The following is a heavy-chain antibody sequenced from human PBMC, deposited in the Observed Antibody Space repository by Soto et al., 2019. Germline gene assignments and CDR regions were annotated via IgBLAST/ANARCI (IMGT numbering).Heavy chain of an antibody. CDR2: IYYSGSTT. V-gene: IGHV4-39*01. CDR1: GGSISSSSYY. Sequence: QLQLQESGPGLVKPSETLSLTCTVSGGSISSSSYYWGWVRQPPGKGLEWIGSIYYSGSTTYYNPSLKSRVTRSVDTSETQFSLKLTSVTAADTAVYYCASHRHNPIFYPWGQGTLVIVSS. D-gene: IGHD1-1*01. CDR3: ASHRHNPIFYP. J-gene: IGHJ5*02.